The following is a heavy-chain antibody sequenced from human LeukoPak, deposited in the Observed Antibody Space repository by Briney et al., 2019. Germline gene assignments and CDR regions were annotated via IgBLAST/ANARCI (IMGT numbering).Heavy chain of an antibody. CDR3: AREGTWSYYYDY. Sequence: GGSLRLSCAASGFTFSSYGMSWVRQAPGKGLEWVSVIYSGGSTYYADSVKGRFTISRDNSKNTLYLQMNSLRAEDTAVYYCAREGTWSYYYDYWGQGTLVTVSS. J-gene: IGHJ4*02. CDR1: GFTFSSYG. CDR2: IYSGGST. D-gene: IGHD1-26*01. V-gene: IGHV3-66*01.